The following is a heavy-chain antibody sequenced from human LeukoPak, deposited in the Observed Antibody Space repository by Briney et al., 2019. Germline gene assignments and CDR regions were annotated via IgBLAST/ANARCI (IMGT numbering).Heavy chain of an antibody. CDR3: ARQIDYYDSSGYFPDL. Sequence: GGSLRLSCAASGFTVSSNYMSWVRQAPGKGLEWVSVIYSGGSTYYADSVKGRFTISRDNSKNTLYLQMNSLRAGDTAVYYCARQIDYYDSSGYFPDLWGRGTLVTVSS. CDR2: IYSGGST. V-gene: IGHV3-53*01. J-gene: IGHJ2*01. CDR1: GFTVSSNY. D-gene: IGHD3-22*01.